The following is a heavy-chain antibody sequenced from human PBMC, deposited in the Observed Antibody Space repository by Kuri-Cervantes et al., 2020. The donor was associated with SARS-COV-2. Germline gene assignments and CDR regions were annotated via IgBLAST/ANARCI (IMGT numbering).Heavy chain of an antibody. Sequence: LSLTCAASGFTFSNAWMNWVRQAPGKGLEWVGRIESKTDGGTTDYAAPVKGRFTISRDDSKSIAYLQMNSLKTEDTAVYYCTRYDFWSGYYMDVWGKGTTVTVSS. CDR3: TRYDFWSGYYMDV. V-gene: IGHV3-15*04. CDR1: GFTFSNAW. J-gene: IGHJ6*03. CDR2: IESKTDGGTT. D-gene: IGHD3-3*01.